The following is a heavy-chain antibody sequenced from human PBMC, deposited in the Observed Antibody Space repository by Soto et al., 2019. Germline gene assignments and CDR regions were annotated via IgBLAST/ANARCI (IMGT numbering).Heavy chain of an antibody. CDR2: ISYDGSNK. J-gene: IGHJ6*02. Sequence: QVQLVESGGGVVQPGRSLRLSCAASGFTFSSYGMHWVRQAPGKGLEWVAVISYDGSNKYYADSVKGRFTISRDNSKNKMYLQMNSMRAEDTAVYYCAKDHCSSTRCYFSYYYYGMDVWGQGTTVTVSS. D-gene: IGHD2-2*01. CDR1: GFTFSSYG. V-gene: IGHV3-30*18. CDR3: AKDHCSSTRCYFSYYYYGMDV.